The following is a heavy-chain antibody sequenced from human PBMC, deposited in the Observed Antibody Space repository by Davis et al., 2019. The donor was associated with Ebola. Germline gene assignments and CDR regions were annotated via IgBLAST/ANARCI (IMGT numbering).Heavy chain of an antibody. J-gene: IGHJ5*02. Sequence: SGPTLVKPTQTLTLTCTFSGFSLSTSGVGVGWIRQPPGKALEWLALIYWDDDKRYSPSLKSRLTITKDTSKNQVVLTMTNMDPVDTATYYCAHRQSIAAPGGATWWFDPWGQGTLVTVSS. V-gene: IGHV2-5*02. CDR3: AHRQSIAAPGGATWWFDP. CDR1: GFSLSTSGVG. CDR2: IYWDDDK. D-gene: IGHD6-13*01.